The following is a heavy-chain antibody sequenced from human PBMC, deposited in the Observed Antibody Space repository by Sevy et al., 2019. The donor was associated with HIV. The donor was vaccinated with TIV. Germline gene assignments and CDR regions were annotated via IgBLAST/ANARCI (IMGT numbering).Heavy chain of an antibody. V-gene: IGHV1-46*01. Sequence: ASVKVSCKASGYTFTSYYMHWVRQAPGQGLEWMGIINPSGGSTSYAQKFQGRVTMTRDTSTTTVYMELGSLGSEDTAVYYCASSPGGYYDSSGHFDYWGQGTLVTVSS. J-gene: IGHJ4*02. D-gene: IGHD3-22*01. CDR1: GYTFTSYY. CDR2: INPSGGST. CDR3: ASSPGGYYDSSGHFDY.